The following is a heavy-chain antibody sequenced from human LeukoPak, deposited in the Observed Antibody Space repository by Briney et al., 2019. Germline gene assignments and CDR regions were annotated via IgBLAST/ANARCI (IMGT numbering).Heavy chain of an antibody. J-gene: IGHJ4*02. CDR3: SRDNDCSGGSCFDY. D-gene: IGHD2-15*01. Sequence: GGSLRLSCAASGFTFSSYEMNWVRQAPGKGLEWISYISSGGGTTYYANSLKGRFTISRDNAKNSLYLQMNSLRAEDTAVYYCSRDNDCSGGSCFDYWGQGTLVTVSS. V-gene: IGHV3-48*03. CDR2: ISSGGGTT. CDR1: GFTFSSYE.